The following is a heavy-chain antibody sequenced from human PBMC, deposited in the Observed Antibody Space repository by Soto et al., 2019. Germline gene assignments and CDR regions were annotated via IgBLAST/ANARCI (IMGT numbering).Heavy chain of an antibody. CDR2: ISAYNGNT. Sequence: ASVKVSCTASGYTFTSYGISWVRQAPGQGLEWMGWISAYNGNTNYAQKLQGRVTMTTDTSTSTAYMELRSLRSDDTAVYYCARVGMWEGIVGATKYYFDYWGQGTLVTVSS. CDR1: GYTFTSYG. CDR3: ARVGMWEGIVGATKYYFDY. V-gene: IGHV1-18*01. D-gene: IGHD1-26*01. J-gene: IGHJ4*02.